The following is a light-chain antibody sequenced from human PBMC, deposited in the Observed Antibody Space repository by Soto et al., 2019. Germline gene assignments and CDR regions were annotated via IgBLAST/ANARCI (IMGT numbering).Light chain of an antibody. CDR1: SSNIGAGYD. J-gene: IGLJ2*01. V-gene: IGLV1-40*01. CDR2: GNS. CDR3: QSYDSSLSVV. Sequence: QSVLTQPPSVSGGPGQRVTISCSGSSSNIGAGYDVHWYQQLPGTAPKLLIYGNSNRPSGVPDRFSGSKSGASASLAITGLQAEDEADYYCQSYDSSLSVVFGGRTKLTV.